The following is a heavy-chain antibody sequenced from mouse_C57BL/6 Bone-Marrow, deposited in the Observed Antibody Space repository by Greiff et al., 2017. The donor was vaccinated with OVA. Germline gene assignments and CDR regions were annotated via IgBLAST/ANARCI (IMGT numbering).Heavy chain of an antibody. V-gene: IGHV5-4*01. CDR1: GFTFSSYA. D-gene: IGHD2-3*01. Sequence: EVKVVESGGGLVKPGGSLKLSCAASGFTFSSYAMSWVRQTPEKRLEWVATISDGGSYTYYPDNVKGRFTISRDNAKNNLYLQMSHLKSEDTAMYYCARDHDPAWFAYWGQGTLVTVSA. CDR2: ISDGGSYT. J-gene: IGHJ3*01. CDR3: ARDHDPAWFAY.